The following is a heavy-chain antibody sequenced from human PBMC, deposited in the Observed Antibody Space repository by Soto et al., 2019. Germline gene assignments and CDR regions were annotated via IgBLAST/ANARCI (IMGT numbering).Heavy chain of an antibody. V-gene: IGHV3-48*02. CDR1: GLTFSSYG. CDR3: ARENYADYLNWFDP. CDR2: INRNSGNI. J-gene: IGHJ5*02. D-gene: IGHD4-17*01. Sequence: GGSMRLSSIAAGLTFSSYGMHWVRKKTGKGLEWVSYINRNSGNIYYVDSVKGRFTISRDNAKNSLYLQMNSLRDEDTAVYYCARENYADYLNWFDPWGQGTLVTVSS.